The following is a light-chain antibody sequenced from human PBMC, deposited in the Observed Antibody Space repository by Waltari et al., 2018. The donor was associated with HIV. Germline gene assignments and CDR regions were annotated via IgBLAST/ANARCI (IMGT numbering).Light chain of an antibody. Sequence: QSALPQPASVSGSPGQSITISCTGSNTAFGGYNYVSWYQQHPGKAPNLMIYEVRNRTSGVSKRFSGSKSGNTASLTISGLQTEDEADYYCSSYTSSNTLVFGGGTKLTVL. J-gene: IGLJ2*01. CDR3: SSYTSSNTLV. CDR1: NTAFGGYNY. CDR2: EVR. V-gene: IGLV2-14*01.